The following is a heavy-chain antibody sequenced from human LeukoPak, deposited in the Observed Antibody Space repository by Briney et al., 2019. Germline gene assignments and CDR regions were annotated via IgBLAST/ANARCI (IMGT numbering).Heavy chain of an antibody. CDR2: ISSSGSTI. Sequence: PGGSLRLSCAASGFTFSDYYMSWIRQAPGKGLEWVSYISSSGSTIYYADSVRGRFAISRDNAKNSLSLQMNSLRAEDTAVYYCARDRGGGTYYITWGQGTLVTVSS. CDR1: GFTFSDYY. D-gene: IGHD1-26*01. J-gene: IGHJ4*02. V-gene: IGHV3-11*01. CDR3: ARDRGGGTYYIT.